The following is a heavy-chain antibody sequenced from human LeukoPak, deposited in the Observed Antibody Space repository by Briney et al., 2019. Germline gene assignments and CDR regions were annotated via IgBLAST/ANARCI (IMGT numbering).Heavy chain of an antibody. J-gene: IGHJ4*02. CDR1: GGTFSSYA. Sequence: ASVKVSCRASGGTFSSYAISWVRQAPGQGLEWMGGIIPIFGTANYAQKVQGRVTITADESTSTAYMELSSLRSEDTAVYYCARLHDILTGYFDYWGQGTLVTVSS. CDR3: ARLHDILTGYFDY. V-gene: IGHV1-69*13. D-gene: IGHD3-9*01. CDR2: IIPIFGTA.